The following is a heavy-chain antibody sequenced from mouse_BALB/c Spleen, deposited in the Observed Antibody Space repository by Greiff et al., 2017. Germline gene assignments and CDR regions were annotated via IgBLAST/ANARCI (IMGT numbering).Heavy chain of an antibody. V-gene: IGHV3-6*02. Sequence: ESGPGLVKPSQSLSLTCSVTGYSITSGYYWNWIRQFPGNKLEWMGYISYDGSNNYNPSLKNRISITRDTSKNQFFLKLNSVTTEDTATYYCAREGAYYRYDDYFDYWGQGTTLTVSS. CDR1: GYSITSGYY. CDR2: ISYDGSN. D-gene: IGHD2-14*01. CDR3: AREGAYYRYDDYFDY. J-gene: IGHJ2*01.